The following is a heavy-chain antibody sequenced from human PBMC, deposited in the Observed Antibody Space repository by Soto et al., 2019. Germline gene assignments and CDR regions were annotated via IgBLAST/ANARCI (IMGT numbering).Heavy chain of an antibody. D-gene: IGHD1-26*01. J-gene: IGHJ4*02. CDR3: ARSGATGLFHLDY. CDR1: GFSFSRYG. CDR2: IWYDGKKK. Sequence: GGSLRLSCAASGFSFSRYGMHWVRQAPGKGLEWVAVIWYDGKKKYYADSVKGRFAISRDNSRNTLYLQMNSLRVDDTAAYYCARSGATGLFHLDYWGQGTQVTVS. V-gene: IGHV3-33*01.